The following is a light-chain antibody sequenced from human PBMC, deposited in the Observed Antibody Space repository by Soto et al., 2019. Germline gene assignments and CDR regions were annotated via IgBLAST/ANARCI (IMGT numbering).Light chain of an antibody. CDR2: GAS. V-gene: IGKV3-20*01. CDR3: QQYGSSPWT. CDR1: KRVSRNN. J-gene: IGKJ1*01. Sequence: EIVLTQSPGTLFLSPGERATLSCRASKRVSRNNLAWYQQKPGQAPRPPTYGASSRATGIPDRFSGSGAGTDFTLTISRLEPEDFAVYYCQQYGSSPWTFGQGTKVEIK.